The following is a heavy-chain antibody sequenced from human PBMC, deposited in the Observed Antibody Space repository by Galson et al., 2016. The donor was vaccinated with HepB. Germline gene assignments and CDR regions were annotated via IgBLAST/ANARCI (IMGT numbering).Heavy chain of an antibody. CDR3: TRGGGPWRPPAGF. CDR1: GGSFSGYY. Sequence: SETLSLTCAVYGGSFSGYYWSWIRQPPGKGLEWIGEIHHSGSTNYNPSLKSRVTISVDTSKYQFSLKVSAVTAADTAVYYGTRGGGPWRPPAGFWGQGTLVTVSS. V-gene: IGHV4-34*01. CDR2: IHHSGST. J-gene: IGHJ4*02. D-gene: IGHD3-10*01.